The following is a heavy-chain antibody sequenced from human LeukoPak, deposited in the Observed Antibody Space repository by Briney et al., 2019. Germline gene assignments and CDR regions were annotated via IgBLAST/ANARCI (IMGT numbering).Heavy chain of an antibody. CDR2: IYYSGST. CDR1: GGSISSGGYY. Sequence: SETLSLTCTVSGGSISSGGYYWSWIRQPPGKGLEWIGSIYYSGSTYYNPSLKSRVTISVDTSKNQFSLKLSSVTAADTAVYYCARGYSGYSSLNWFDPWGQGTLVTVSS. J-gene: IGHJ5*02. V-gene: IGHV4-39*07. CDR3: ARGYSGYSSLNWFDP. D-gene: IGHD6-19*01.